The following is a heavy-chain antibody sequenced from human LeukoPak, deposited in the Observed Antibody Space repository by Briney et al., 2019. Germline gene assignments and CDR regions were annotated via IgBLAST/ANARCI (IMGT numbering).Heavy chain of an antibody. CDR2: ISYDGSNK. V-gene: IGHV3-30*04. J-gene: IGHJ4*02. CDR1: GFTFSSYA. D-gene: IGHD4-17*01. Sequence: GGSLRLSCAASGFTFSSYAMHWVRQAPGKGLEWVAVISYDGSNKYYADSVKGRFTISRDNSKNTLYLQMNSLRAEDTAVYYCARGVTTFGYWGQGTLVTVSS. CDR3: ARGVTTFGY.